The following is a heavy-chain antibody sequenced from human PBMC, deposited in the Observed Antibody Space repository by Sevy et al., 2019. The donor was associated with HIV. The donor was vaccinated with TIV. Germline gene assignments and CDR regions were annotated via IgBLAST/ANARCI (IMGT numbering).Heavy chain of an antibody. CDR3: AGGKSGYGYGLDY. CDR2: IYSDGST. V-gene: IGHV3-66*01. Sequence: GGSLRLSCAASGFPVSSNYMSWVRQAPGKGLEWVSVIYSDGSTYHADSVKGRFTISRDNSKNTPYLQMNSLRVEETAVYYCAGGKSGYGYGLDYWGQGTLVTVSS. D-gene: IGHD5-18*01. CDR1: GFPVSSNY. J-gene: IGHJ4*02.